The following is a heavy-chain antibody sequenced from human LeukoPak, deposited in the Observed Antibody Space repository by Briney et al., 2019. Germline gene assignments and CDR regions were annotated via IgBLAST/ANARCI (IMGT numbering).Heavy chain of an antibody. J-gene: IGHJ4*02. V-gene: IGHV1-2*02. CDR1: GYTFTGYY. CDR3: ARDHDYGQHSGY. CDR2: INPNSGGT. D-gene: IGHD4-17*01. Sequence: ASVKVSCKASGYTFTGYYMHWVRQAPGQGLEWMGWINPNSGGTNYAQKFQGRVTMTRDTSISTAYMELSRLRPDDTAVYYCARDHDYGQHSGYWGQGTLVTVSS.